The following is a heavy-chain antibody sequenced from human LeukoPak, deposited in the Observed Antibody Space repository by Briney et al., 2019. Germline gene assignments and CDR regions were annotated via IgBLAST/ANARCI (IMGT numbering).Heavy chain of an antibody. D-gene: IGHD4-17*01. CDR2: IYHSGST. V-gene: IGHV4-30-2*05. J-gene: IGHJ4*02. Sequence: NPSETLSLTCAVSGGSISSGGYSWSWIRQPPGKGLEWIGYIYHSGSTYYNPSLKSRVTISVDTSKNQFSLKLSSVTAADTAVYYCARVLVTTVIEAYYFDYWGQGTLVTVSS. CDR3: ARVLVTTVIEAYYFDY. CDR1: GGSISSGGYS.